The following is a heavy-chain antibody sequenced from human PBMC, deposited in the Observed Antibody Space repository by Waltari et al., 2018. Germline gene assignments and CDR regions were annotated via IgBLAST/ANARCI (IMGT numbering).Heavy chain of an antibody. CDR1: GFTFRDHA. D-gene: IGHD3-16*01. CDR3: ARGGYYAMDV. J-gene: IGHJ6*02. Sequence: EVQLVESGGGLVQPGRSLRLSCAASGFTFRDHAMSWFRQAPGKGLEWVGLIRSKPYGETTEYAASVTGRFTISRDDSKSIVYLQMNSLKTEDTGVYYCARGGYYAMDVWGQGTTVTVSS. CDR2: IRSKPYGETT. V-gene: IGHV3-49*03.